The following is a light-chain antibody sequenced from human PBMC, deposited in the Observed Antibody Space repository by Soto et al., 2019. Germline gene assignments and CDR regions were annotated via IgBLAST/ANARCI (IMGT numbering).Light chain of an antibody. Sequence: IQLTQSPSSLSASTGDRVTITCRASQGISSYLAWYQQKPGKAPKLLIYAASTLQSGVPSRFSGSGSGTDFTLTISCLQSEDFATYYCQQYYSYPRTFGQGTKVDIK. CDR1: QGISSY. CDR2: AAS. CDR3: QQYYSYPRT. V-gene: IGKV1-8*01. J-gene: IGKJ1*01.